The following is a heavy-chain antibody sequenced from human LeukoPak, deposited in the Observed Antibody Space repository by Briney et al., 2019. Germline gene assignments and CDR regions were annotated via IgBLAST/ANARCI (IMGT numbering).Heavy chain of an antibody. CDR3: ARDRGDYFDY. CDR1: GYTFTSYY. Sequence: ASVRVSCKASGYTFTSYYMHWVRQAPGQGLEWMGIINPSGGSTSYAQKFQGRVTMTRDTSTSTVYMELNSLRAEDTAVYYCARDRGDYFDYWGQGTLVTVSS. D-gene: IGHD3-10*01. CDR2: INPSGGST. J-gene: IGHJ4*02. V-gene: IGHV1-46*01.